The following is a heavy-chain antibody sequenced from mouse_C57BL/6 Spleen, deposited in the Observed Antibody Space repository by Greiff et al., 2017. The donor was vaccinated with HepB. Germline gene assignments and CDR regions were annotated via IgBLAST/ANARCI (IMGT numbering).Heavy chain of an antibody. V-gene: IGHV1-52*01. J-gene: IGHJ2*01. CDR2: IDPSDSET. CDR1: GYTFTSYW. Sequence: QVQLQQPGAELVRPGSSVKLSCKASGYTFTSYWMHWVKQRPRQGLEWIGNIDPSDSETHYNQKFKDKATLTVDKSSSTAYMQLSSLTSEDSAVYYCARGPSSPFDYWGQGTTLTVSS. CDR3: ARGPSSPFDY.